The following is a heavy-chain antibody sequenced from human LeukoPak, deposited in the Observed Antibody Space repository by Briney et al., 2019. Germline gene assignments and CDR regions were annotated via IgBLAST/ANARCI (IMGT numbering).Heavy chain of an antibody. J-gene: IGHJ4*02. CDR3: ARRSGYSYGYAFDY. Sequence: QPGGSLRLSCAASGFTFNIFEMNWVRQAPGKGLEWVSCISNSGNTTYYADSVKGRSTISRDNAKNSLYLQLNSLRAEDTAVYYCARRSGYSYGYAFDYWGQGTLVTVSS. CDR1: GFTFNIFE. D-gene: IGHD5-18*01. CDR2: ISNSGNTT. V-gene: IGHV3-48*03.